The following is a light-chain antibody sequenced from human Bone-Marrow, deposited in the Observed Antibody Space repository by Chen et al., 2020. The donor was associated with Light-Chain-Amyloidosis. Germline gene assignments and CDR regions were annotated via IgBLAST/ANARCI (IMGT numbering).Light chain of an antibody. J-gene: IGKJ5*01. CDR2: GAS. V-gene: IGKV3-20*01. CDR3: QQYGSSPT. CDR1: QSVSSSY. Sequence: IVLTQSPGTPSSSQGERATLPCRASQSVSSSYLAWYQQKPGQAPRLLIYGASSRATGIPDRVSGSGSGTDFTLTISRLEPEDFAVYYCQQYGSSPTFGRGTRLEIK.